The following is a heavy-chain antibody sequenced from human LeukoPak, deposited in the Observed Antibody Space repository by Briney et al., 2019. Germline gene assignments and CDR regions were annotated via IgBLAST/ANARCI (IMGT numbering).Heavy chain of an antibody. D-gene: IGHD3-16*01. CDR1: SGPVHNYF. J-gene: IGHJ3*02. V-gene: IGHV4-59*02. CDR3: VRDKVDGGGYTFEI. Sequence: SETLSLTCTVSSGPVHNYFWSWIRQPPRKGLEWIGYIFYTGNTSYNPSLRGRVTMSVDTSRNQFSLNLRSVTAADTAVYYCVRDKVDGGGYTFEIWGQGTMVTVSS. CDR2: IFYTGNT.